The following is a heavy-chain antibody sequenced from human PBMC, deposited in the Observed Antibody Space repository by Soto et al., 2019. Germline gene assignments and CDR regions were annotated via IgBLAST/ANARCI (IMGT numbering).Heavy chain of an antibody. V-gene: IGHV4-4*02. D-gene: IGHD2-21*01. CDR2: IYHSGST. CDR3: ARILARNSSVGDAFDI. Sequence: SETLSLTCAVSGGSISSSNWWSWVRQPPGKGLEWIGEIYHSGSTNYNPSLKSRVTISVDTSKNQFSLKLSSVTAADTAVYYCARILARNSSVGDAFDIWGQGSMV. J-gene: IGHJ3*02. CDR1: GGSISSSNW.